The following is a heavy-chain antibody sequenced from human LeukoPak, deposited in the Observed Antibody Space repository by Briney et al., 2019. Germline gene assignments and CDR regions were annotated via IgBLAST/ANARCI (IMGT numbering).Heavy chain of an antibody. CDR3: ARLTSSNRGLMITHDY. CDR2: IYFSGIT. D-gene: IGHD3-10*01. J-gene: IGHJ4*02. Sequence: PSETLSLTCDVSGYSISTGDYWDWIRQPPGKGLEWIGSIYFSGITYYNPSLKSRVTISADMSENQFSLRLSSVTAADSAVYYCARLTSSNRGLMITHDYWGQGTLVSVPS. CDR1: GYSISTGDY. V-gene: IGHV4-38-2*01.